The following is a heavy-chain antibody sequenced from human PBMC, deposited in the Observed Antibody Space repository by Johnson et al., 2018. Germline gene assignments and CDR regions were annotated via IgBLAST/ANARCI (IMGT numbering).Heavy chain of an antibody. CDR1: GGSFSGYY. CDR3: ARGRTLNRELSTMDV. Sequence: QVQLQQWGAGLLKXSETLSLTCAVYGGSFSGYYWSWIRQPPGKGLEWIGEINHSGSTNYNPSLKSRVTISVDTSKNQFSLNLSSVTAADTAVYYCARGRTLNRELSTMDVWGQGTTVTVSS. CDR2: INHSGST. D-gene: IGHD1-7*01. V-gene: IGHV4-34*01. J-gene: IGHJ6*02.